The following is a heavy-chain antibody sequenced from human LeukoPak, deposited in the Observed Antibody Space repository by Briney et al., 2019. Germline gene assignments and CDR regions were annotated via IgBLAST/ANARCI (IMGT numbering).Heavy chain of an antibody. D-gene: IGHD6-6*01. V-gene: IGHV4-34*01. CDR3: ARAPYSSSSGYYYYYYGMDV. CDR2: INHSGSI. CDR1: GGSFSGYY. J-gene: IGHJ6*02. Sequence: SETLSLTCAVYGGSFSGYYWSWIRQPPGKGLEWIGEINHSGSINYNPSLKSRVTISVDTSKNQFSLKLSSVTAADTAVYYCARAPYSSSSGYYYYYYGMDVWGQGTTVTVSS.